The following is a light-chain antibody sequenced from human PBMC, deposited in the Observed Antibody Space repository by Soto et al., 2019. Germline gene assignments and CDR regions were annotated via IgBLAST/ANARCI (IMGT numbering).Light chain of an antibody. CDR3: CSYAGSSTSWV. Sequence: QSALTQPASVSGSPGQSITISCTGTSSDAGNYNFVSWYQQHPGKAPKVIIYGDSTRPSGVSNRISGSKSGNTASLTISGLQAEDEADYYCCSYAGSSTSWVFGGGTKLPVL. J-gene: IGLJ3*02. CDR1: SSDAGNYNF. CDR2: GDS. V-gene: IGLV2-23*01.